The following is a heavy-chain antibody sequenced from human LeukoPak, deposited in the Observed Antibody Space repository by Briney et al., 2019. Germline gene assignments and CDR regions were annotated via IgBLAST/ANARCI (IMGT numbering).Heavy chain of an antibody. Sequence: EGSLRLSCAASGFTFNSCWMHWVRQAPGKGLVWVSRINTDGSSTSYADSVKGRFTISRDNAKNTLYLQMNSLRAEDTAVYYCARDTYDISGYYYGPFDYWGQGTLVTVSS. D-gene: IGHD3-22*01. CDR1: GFTFNSCW. V-gene: IGHV3-74*01. CDR2: INTDGSST. J-gene: IGHJ4*02. CDR3: ARDTYDISGYYYGPFDY.